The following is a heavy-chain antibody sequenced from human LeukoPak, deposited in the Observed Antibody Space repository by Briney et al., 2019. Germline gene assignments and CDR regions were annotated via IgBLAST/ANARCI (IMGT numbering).Heavy chain of an antibody. J-gene: IGHJ4*02. CDR1: GFTFSSYG. CDR3: AKVTYGSGTYGAFDY. Sequence: GGSLRLSCAASGFTFSSYGMSWVRQAPGKGLEWVSCIRGSGTSTYYADSVKGRFTISRDNSKNTLHLQMNSLRAEDTAVYYCAKVTYGSGTYGAFDYWGQGTLVTVSS. CDR2: IRGSGTST. D-gene: IGHD3-10*01. V-gene: IGHV3-23*01.